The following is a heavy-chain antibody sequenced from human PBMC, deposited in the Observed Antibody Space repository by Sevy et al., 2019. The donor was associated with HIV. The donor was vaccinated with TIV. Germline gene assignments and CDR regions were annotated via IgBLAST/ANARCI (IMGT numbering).Heavy chain of an antibody. V-gene: IGHV4-59*08. Sequence: ETLPLTCTVSGGSITSLYWNWIRHPPGKGLEWIANIYYNGHINYNPSLKSRVTLSLDTSKNQFSLRLSSVTAADTAMYYCAGENAWGRGYSWGQGTLVTVSS. D-gene: IGHD1-26*01. CDR1: GGSITSLY. CDR3: AGENAWGRGYS. J-gene: IGHJ4*02. CDR2: IYYNGHI.